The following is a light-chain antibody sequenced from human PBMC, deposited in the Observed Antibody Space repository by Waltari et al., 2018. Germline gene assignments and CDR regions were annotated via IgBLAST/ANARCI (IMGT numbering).Light chain of an antibody. CDR1: SSNIGSNS. CDR3: AVWDDSLNGVV. J-gene: IGLJ2*01. CDR2: SNN. V-gene: IGLV1-44*01. Sequence: QSVLTQPPSASGTPGQRVTIACSGSSSNIGSNSVNWYRQLPVTAPKLLIYSNNQRPSGVSYRFSGSKSGTSASLAISGLQSEDEADYYCAVWDDSLNGVVFGGGTKLTVL.